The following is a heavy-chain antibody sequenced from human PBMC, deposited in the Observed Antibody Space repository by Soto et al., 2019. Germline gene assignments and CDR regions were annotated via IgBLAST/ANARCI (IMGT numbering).Heavy chain of an antibody. Sequence: QVELVQCGPEVKNPGASVKVSCKASGYTFKNYGIKWVRQAPGQGLEWVGWITTYNGNRYSAEKFQGRVTMTTDTSTSTTYMELKSLTSDDTGVYYCARDAQPKGVAADGASDYWGQGTLLTVSS. CDR3: ARDAQPKGVAADGASDY. J-gene: IGHJ4*02. V-gene: IGHV1-18*01. CDR1: GYTFKNYG. D-gene: IGHD6-19*01. CDR2: ITTYNGNR.